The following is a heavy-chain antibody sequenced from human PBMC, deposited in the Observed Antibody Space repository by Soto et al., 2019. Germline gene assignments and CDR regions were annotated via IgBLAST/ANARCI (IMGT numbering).Heavy chain of an antibody. CDR3: AKDPVVVVAATGMDV. CDR1: GFTFSSYA. J-gene: IGHJ6*02. D-gene: IGHD2-15*01. V-gene: IGHV3-23*01. CDR2: ISGSGGST. Sequence: EVQLLESGGGLVQPGGSLRLSCAASGFTFSSYAMSWVRQAPGKGLEWVSAISGSGGSTYYADSVKGRFTISRDNSKNTRYLQMNSLRAEDTAVYYCAKDPVVVVAATGMDVWGQGTTVTVSS.